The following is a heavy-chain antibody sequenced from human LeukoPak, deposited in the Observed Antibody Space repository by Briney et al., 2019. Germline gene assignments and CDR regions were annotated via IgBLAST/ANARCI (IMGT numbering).Heavy chain of an antibody. J-gene: IGHJ4*02. CDR1: GGSISSGGYY. Sequence: SETVSLTCTVSGGSISSGGYYWSWIRQHPGKGLEWIGYIYYSGSTYYNPSLKSRVTISVDTSKNQFSLKLSSVTAADTAVYYCGRDRRATYYYDSSGYYSDFWGQGTLVTVSS. CDR2: IYYSGST. CDR3: GRDRRATYYYDSSGYYSDF. D-gene: IGHD3-22*01. V-gene: IGHV4-31*03.